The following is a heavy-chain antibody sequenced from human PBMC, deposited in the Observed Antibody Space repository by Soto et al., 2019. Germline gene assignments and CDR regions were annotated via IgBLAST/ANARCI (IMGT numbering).Heavy chain of an antibody. CDR1: GFTFNIYA. Sequence: SLRLSCAASGFTFNIYAMTWVRQAPGKGLEWVSVISDNGGSAYYADSVKGRFTISRDNSKNTVYLQMNSLRAEDTAVYYCAKERHGSGWYVLDYWGQGSPVTVSS. J-gene: IGHJ4*02. D-gene: IGHD6-13*01. CDR2: ISDNGGSA. V-gene: IGHV3-23*01. CDR3: AKERHGSGWYVLDY.